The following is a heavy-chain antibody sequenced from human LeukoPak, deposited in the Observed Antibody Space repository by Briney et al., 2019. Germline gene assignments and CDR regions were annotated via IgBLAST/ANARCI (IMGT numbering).Heavy chain of an antibody. D-gene: IGHD3-22*01. CDR3: TTGRDYYDSSGFDD. J-gene: IGHJ4*02. CDR2: ISSKSDGETK. V-gene: IGHV3-15*01. Sequence: PGGSLRLSCAASGFTFSNAWMNWVRQVPGKERGWVGRISSKSDGETKEYSVPVKGRFTISRDDSKNTLYLQMDSLKTEDTALYYCTTGRDYYDSSGFDDWGQGTLVTVAS. CDR1: GFTFSNAW.